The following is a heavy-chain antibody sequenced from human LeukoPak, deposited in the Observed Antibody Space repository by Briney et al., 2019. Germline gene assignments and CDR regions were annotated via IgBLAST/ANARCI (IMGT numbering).Heavy chain of an antibody. J-gene: IGHJ3*02. V-gene: IGHV5-51*03. D-gene: IGHD3-22*01. Sequence: GESLKISCKGSAYSFTSYWIGWVRHMPGKGLEWMGIIYPGDSDTRYSPSFQGQVTISADKSIRTAYLQWSSLKASDTAMYYRARRLLSITMIDAFDIWGQGTMVTVSS. CDR1: AYSFTSYW. CDR2: IYPGDSDT. CDR3: ARRLLSITMIDAFDI.